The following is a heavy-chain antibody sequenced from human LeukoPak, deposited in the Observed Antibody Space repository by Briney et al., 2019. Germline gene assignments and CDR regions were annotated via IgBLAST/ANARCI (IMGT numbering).Heavy chain of an antibody. CDR3: ARDSSGYQ. CDR1: GFTFSTYW. J-gene: IGHJ4*02. Sequence: GGSLRLSCAASGFTFSTYWMSWVRQAPGKGLEWVANIKEDGSEKYYGDSVKGRFTISRDNAKDSLYLEMNSLRVEDTAVYYCARDSSGYQWGQGTLVTASS. D-gene: IGHD3-22*01. V-gene: IGHV3-7*01. CDR2: IKEDGSEK.